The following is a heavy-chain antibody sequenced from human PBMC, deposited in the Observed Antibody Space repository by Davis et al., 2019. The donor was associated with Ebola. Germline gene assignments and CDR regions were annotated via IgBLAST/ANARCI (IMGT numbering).Heavy chain of an antibody. Sequence: AASVKVSCKASEYTFTSYAMHWVRQAPGQRLEWMGWINPANGNTKYSQKFQGRVTITRDTSASTAYMKLSSLRLEDTAVYYCARASVGPWGQGTLVTVSS. J-gene: IGHJ5*02. CDR1: EYTFTSYA. D-gene: IGHD1-26*01. CDR2: INPANGNT. V-gene: IGHV1-3*01. CDR3: ARASVGP.